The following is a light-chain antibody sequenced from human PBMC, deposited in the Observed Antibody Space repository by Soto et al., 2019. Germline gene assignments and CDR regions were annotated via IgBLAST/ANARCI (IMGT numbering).Light chain of an antibody. V-gene: IGKV1-39*01. CDR3: QQSYSAPYT. J-gene: IGKJ2*01. Sequence: DIQMTQSPSSLSASVGDRVTITCRASQSIRNYLNWYQQKPGKAPNLLIYAASSLQSGVPSRFSGSGSGTDFTLTFSSLQPEDFATYYCQQSYSAPYTFGQGTKLEIK. CDR1: QSIRNY. CDR2: AAS.